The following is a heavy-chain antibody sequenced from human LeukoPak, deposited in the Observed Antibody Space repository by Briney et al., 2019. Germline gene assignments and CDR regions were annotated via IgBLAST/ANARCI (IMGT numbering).Heavy chain of an antibody. CDR3: AGENSNYSVSDAFDI. V-gene: IGHV3-48*03. D-gene: IGHD4-11*01. CDR1: GLPLSSYE. Sequence: QPGGSLRLSCAASGLPLSSYEMNSVRQAPGKGLEWVSYNSRSGSTIYYADSVKGRFPVSRDNAKHSLYLQTDSLRRVHMGVYYCAGENSNYSVSDAFDIRGEGTMVTVSS. J-gene: IGHJ3*02. CDR2: NSRSGSTI.